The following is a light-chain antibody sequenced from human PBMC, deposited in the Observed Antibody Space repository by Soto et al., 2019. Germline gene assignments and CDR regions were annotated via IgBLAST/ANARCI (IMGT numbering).Light chain of an antibody. V-gene: IGKV2-30*01. CDR2: QVS. CDR3: MQATHCPYT. J-gene: IGKJ2*01. Sequence: DVVMTQSPLSLPVTLGQPASISCRSTQSPLYSDGNTSLNWFQQRPGQSPRRLIYQVSNRDSGVPDRFSGSGSGTDFTLKISRVEAEDVGVYYCMQATHCPYTFGQGTKLEIK. CDR1: QSPLYSDGNTS.